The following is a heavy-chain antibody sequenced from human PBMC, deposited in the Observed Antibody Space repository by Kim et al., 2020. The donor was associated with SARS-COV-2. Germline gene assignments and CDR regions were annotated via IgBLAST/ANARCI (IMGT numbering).Heavy chain of an antibody. CDR1: GFTFDDYA. D-gene: IGHD4-17*01. Sequence: LSLTCAASGFTFDDYAMHWVRQAPGKGLEWVSGISWNSGSIGYADSVKGRFTISRDNAKNSLYLQMNSLRAEDTALYYCAKDITVGGAGDAFDIWGQGTMVTVSS. CDR3: AKDITVGGAGDAFDI. J-gene: IGHJ3*02. V-gene: IGHV3-9*01. CDR2: ISWNSGSI.